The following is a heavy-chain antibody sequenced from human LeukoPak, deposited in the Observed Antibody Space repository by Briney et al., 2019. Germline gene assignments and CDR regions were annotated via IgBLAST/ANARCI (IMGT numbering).Heavy chain of an antibody. CDR1: GFTFTNAW. CDR3: TTEFPPISESYLYDAFDI. CDR2: IKGKTDGGTT. Sequence: PGGSLRLSCAASGFTFTNAWMNWVRQAPGKGLEWIGRIKGKTDGGTTDYAAPVKGRFIISRDDSKNTLSLQMNSLKTEDTAAYYCTTEFPPISESYLYDAFDIWGQGTMVTVSS. D-gene: IGHD1-26*01. V-gene: IGHV3-15*01. J-gene: IGHJ3*02.